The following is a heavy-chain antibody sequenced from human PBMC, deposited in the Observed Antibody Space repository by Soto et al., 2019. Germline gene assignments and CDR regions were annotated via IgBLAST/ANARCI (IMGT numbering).Heavy chain of an antibody. J-gene: IGHJ5*02. Sequence: ETLSLTCTVSGGSISSYYWSWIRQPPGKGLEWIGYIYYSGSTNYNPSLKSRVTISVDTSKNQFSLKLSSVTAADTAVYYCARLGYCSSTSCKPGEFWFDPWGQGTLVTVSS. CDR3: ARLGYCSSTSCKPGEFWFDP. V-gene: IGHV4-59*08. CDR2: IYYSGST. CDR1: GGSISSYY. D-gene: IGHD2-2*01.